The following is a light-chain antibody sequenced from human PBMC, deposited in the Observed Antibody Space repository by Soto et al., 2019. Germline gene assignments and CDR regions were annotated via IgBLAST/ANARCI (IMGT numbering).Light chain of an antibody. CDR1: QSVGSSF. CDR3: QQYGTFVS. J-gene: IGKJ3*01. CDR2: GAS. Sequence: EIVMTQTPGTLSLSPGERATLSCRASQSVGSSFLAWYQQKPGQAPRLLIYGASSRATGFPDRFSGSGSGTDFTLTISRLEPEDFAGYYCQQYGTFVSFGPGTKVDIK. V-gene: IGKV3-20*01.